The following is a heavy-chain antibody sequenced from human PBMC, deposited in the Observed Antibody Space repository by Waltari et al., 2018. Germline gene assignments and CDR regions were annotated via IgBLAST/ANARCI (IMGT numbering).Heavy chain of an antibody. Sequence: EVQLLESGGGLVQPGGSLRLSCAASGFTISSYAMNWVRQAPGKGLEWVSGMSGSGGGTYYAYSVKGRFTISRDNSKNTLYLQMNSLRAGDTAVYYCAKDRRYISSWSTVFDIWGQGTMVTVSS. J-gene: IGHJ3*02. CDR3: AKDRRYISSWSTVFDI. CDR2: MSGSGGGT. D-gene: IGHD6-13*01. V-gene: IGHV3-23*01. CDR1: GFTISSYA.